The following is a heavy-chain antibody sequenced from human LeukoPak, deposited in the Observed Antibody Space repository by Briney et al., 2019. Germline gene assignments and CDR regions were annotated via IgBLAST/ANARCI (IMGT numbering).Heavy chain of an antibody. V-gene: IGHV1-2*02. CDR3: ARADYSNIFYYYYMDV. J-gene: IGHJ6*03. D-gene: IGHD4-11*01. CDR2: INPNSGGT. CDR1: GYTFTGYY. Sequence: ASVKVSCKASGYTFTGYYMHWVRQAPGQGLEWMGWINPNSGGTNYAQKFQGRVTMTRDTSISTAYMELSRLRSDDTAVYYCARADYSNIFYYYYMDVWGKGTTVTLSS.